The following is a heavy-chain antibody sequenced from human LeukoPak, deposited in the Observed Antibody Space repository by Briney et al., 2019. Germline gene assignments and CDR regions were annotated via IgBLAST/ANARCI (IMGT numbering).Heavy chain of an antibody. CDR2: IDRGGVT. Sequence: GGSLRLSCAASGFSVSDYFMAWVRQAPGKGLQWVSHIDRGGVTEDADSVKGRFTVSRDTSTNILYLQMSSLRADDTAMYYCARGRASTTIFDYWGQGTLVSVPS. J-gene: IGHJ4*02. D-gene: IGHD5-12*01. CDR1: GFSVSDYF. V-gene: IGHV3-53*01. CDR3: ARGRASTTIFDY.